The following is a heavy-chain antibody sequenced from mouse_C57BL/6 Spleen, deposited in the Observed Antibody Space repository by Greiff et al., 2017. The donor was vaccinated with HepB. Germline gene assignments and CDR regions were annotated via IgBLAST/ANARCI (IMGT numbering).Heavy chain of an antibody. CDR2: IYPGNSDT. V-gene: IGHV1-5*01. CDR3: TRRKIYYDYDSYFDY. Sequence: VQLQQSGTVLARPGASVKMSCKTSGYTFTSYWMHWVKQRPGQGLEWIGAIYPGNSDTSYNQKFKGKAKLTAVTSASTAYMELSSLTNEDSAVYYCTRRKIYYDYDSYFDYWGQGTTLTVSS. CDR1: GYTFTSYW. D-gene: IGHD2-4*01. J-gene: IGHJ2*01.